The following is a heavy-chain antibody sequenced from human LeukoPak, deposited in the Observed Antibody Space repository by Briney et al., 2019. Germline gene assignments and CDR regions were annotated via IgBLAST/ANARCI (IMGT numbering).Heavy chain of an antibody. V-gene: IGHV1-69*13. CDR2: IIPIFGTA. D-gene: IGHD6-6*01. J-gene: IGHJ3*02. CDR3: ARAVAAPPHAFDI. Sequence: SVKVSCKASGGTFSSYAISWVRQAPGQGLEWMGGIIPIFGTANYAQKFQGRVTITADESTSTAYMELSSLRSEDTAVYYCARAVAAPPHAFDIWGQGTMVTVPS. CDR1: GGTFSSYA.